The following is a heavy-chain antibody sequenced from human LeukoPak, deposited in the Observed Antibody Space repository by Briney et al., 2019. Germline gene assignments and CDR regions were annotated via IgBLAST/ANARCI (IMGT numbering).Heavy chain of an antibody. Sequence: GGSLRLSCAASGFTFSGYSMNWVRQAPGKGLEWVSYISSSGSTIYYADSVRGRFTTSRDNAKNSLYLQMNSLRDEDTAVYYCARDLEATGPNWFDPWGQGTLVTVSS. CDR3: ARDLEATGPNWFDP. CDR1: GFTFSGYS. J-gene: IGHJ5*02. D-gene: IGHD1-1*01. V-gene: IGHV3-48*02. CDR2: ISSSGSTI.